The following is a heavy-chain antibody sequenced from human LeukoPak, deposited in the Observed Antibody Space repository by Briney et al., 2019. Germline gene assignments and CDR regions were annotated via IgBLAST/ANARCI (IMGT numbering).Heavy chain of an antibody. Sequence: SETLSLTCTVSGGSLSPYYWTWIRQPPGKGLEWIGYIYHTGVSDYKPSLKSRLTISLDTSRSQFSLSLRSVTAADAAAYYCARLRAYTTTHQYFFDYWGQGALVTVSS. CDR2: IYHTGVS. CDR3: ARLRAYTTTHQYFFDY. CDR1: GGSLSPYY. V-gene: IGHV4-59*08. J-gene: IGHJ4*02. D-gene: IGHD3-16*01.